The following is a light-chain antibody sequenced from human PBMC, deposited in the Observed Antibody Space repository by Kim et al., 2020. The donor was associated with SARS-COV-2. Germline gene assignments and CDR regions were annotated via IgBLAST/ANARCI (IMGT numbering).Light chain of an antibody. CDR1: QSLLYSSNNKNY. CDR3: QQYYSSPYT. CDR2: WAS. J-gene: IGKJ2*01. V-gene: IGKV4-1*01. Sequence: DIVMTQSPDSLAVSLGERATINCKSSQSLLYSSNNKNYLAWYQQKPGQPPKLFIYWASTRGSGVPDRFSGSGSGTDFTLTIGSLQAEDVAVYYCQQYYSSPYTFGQGTKLEI.